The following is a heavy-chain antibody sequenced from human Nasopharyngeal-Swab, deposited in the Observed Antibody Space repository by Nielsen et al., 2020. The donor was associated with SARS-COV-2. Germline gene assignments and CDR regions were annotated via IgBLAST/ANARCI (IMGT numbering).Heavy chain of an antibody. Sequence: SETLSLTCTVSGGSISSYYWSWIRQPAGKGLEWIGRIYTSGSTNHNPSLKSRVTMSVDTSKNQFSLKLSSVTAADTAVYYCAVMVRGFHYYYGMDVWGQGTTVTVSS. CDR1: GGSISSYY. CDR2: IYTSGST. J-gene: IGHJ6*02. D-gene: IGHD3-10*01. V-gene: IGHV4-4*07. CDR3: AVMVRGFHYYYGMDV.